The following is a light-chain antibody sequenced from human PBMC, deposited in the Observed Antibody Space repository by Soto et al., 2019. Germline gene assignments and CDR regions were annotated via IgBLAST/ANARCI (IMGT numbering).Light chain of an antibody. V-gene: IGKV1-5*03. J-gene: IGKJ1*01. CDR3: QQYSDNWT. Sequence: DIQMTQSPSTLSASVGDRVTITCRASQSISSWLAWYQQKPGTAPKLLIYKASTLQSGVPSRFSGSGSGTEFTITISSLQPDDFATYYCQQYSDNWTFGQGTKVEIK. CDR1: QSISSW. CDR2: KAS.